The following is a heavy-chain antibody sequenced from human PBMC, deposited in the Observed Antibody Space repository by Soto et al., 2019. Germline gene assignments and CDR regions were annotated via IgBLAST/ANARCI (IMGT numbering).Heavy chain of an antibody. V-gene: IGHV3-9*01. D-gene: IGHD2-21*02. J-gene: IGHJ4*02. Sequence: DVQLVESGGSLVQTGRSLRLSCAASGFIFDDYAMHWVRQPPGKGLDWVSGISWNSGSIGYADSVKGRFTVSRDNAKKSLYLQMNSLRPEDTALYYCAKDSISSLLYFDSWGQGPRVSVSS. CDR1: GFIFDDYA. CDR3: AKDSISSLLYFDS. CDR2: ISWNSGSI.